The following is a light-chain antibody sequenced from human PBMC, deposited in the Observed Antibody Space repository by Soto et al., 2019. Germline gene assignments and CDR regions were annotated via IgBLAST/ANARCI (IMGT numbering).Light chain of an antibody. CDR2: GAS. V-gene: IGKV3-15*01. CDR1: QSVSSD. Sequence: VVTQSPATLSVFPGETATLSCRASQSVSSDLAWYQQRPGQAPSLLIYGASTRATGIPARFRGSGSGTECRLTISILQSEDFATYYCQQYNTWHPKMAFGRGTKVEIK. J-gene: IGKJ1*01. CDR3: QQYNTWHPKMA.